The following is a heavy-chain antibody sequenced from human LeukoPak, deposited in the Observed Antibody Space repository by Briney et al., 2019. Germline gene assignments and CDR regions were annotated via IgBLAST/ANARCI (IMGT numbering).Heavy chain of an antibody. D-gene: IGHD2-15*01. J-gene: IGHJ1*01. Sequence: GGSLRLSCTASGFIFSNYGIHWVRQAPGKGLEWVAVVSYDGKNKYYADSVKGRFTISRDNSKNTLYLQMNSLRAEDTAVYYCARDNGAYCSGGSCYGIRHWGQGTLVTVSS. CDR1: GFIFSNYG. V-gene: IGHV3-30*03. CDR2: VSYDGKNK. CDR3: ARDNGAYCSGGSCYGIRH.